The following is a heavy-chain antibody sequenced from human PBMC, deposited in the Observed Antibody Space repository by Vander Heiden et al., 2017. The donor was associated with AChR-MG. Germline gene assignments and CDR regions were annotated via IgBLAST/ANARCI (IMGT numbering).Heavy chain of an antibody. CDR3: ARAVTMVRGVIIRSGYYYYMDV. CDR1: GGTFSSYA. CDR2: IIPIFGTA. Sequence: QVQLVQSGAEVKKPGSSVQVSCKASGGTFSSYAIRWVRQAPGQGLEWMGGIIPIFGTANYAQKFQGRVTITADESTSTAYMELSSLRSEDTAVYYCARAVTMVRGVIIRSGYYYYMDVWGKGTTVTVSS. D-gene: IGHD3-10*01. J-gene: IGHJ6*03. V-gene: IGHV1-69*01.